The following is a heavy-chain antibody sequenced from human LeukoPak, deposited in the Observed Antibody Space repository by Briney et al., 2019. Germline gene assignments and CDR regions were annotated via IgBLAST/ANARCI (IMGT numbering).Heavy chain of an antibody. CDR3: ALHPAQGSGSLDF. J-gene: IGHJ4*02. V-gene: IGHV5-51*01. Sequence: GESLKISCKGSGYSFTSYWIGWVRQMPGKGLEWMGIIYPGDSDTRYSPSFQGQITISADKSISTAYLQWSSLKASDTAIYYCALHPAQGSGSLDFWGQGTLVTVSS. CDR2: IYPGDSDT. D-gene: IGHD3-10*01. CDR1: GYSFTSYW.